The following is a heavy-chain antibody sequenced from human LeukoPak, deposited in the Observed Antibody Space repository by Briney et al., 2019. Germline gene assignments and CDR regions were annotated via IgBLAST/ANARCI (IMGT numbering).Heavy chain of an antibody. CDR3: AKDLSKSVVRGVITTVPVSFDY. Sequence: GGSLRLSCAASGFTFSSYAMSWVRQAPGKGLEWVSAISGSGGSTYCADSVKGRFTISRDNSKNTLYLQMNSLRAEDTAVYYCAKDLSKSVVRGVITTVPVSFDYWGQGTLVTVSS. CDR1: GFTFSSYA. J-gene: IGHJ4*02. V-gene: IGHV3-23*01. D-gene: IGHD3-10*01. CDR2: ISGSGGST.